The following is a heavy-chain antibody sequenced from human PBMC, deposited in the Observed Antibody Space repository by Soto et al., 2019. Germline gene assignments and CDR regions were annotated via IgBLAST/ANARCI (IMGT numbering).Heavy chain of an antibody. Sequence: GESLKISCETSGYSFTNFLISWVRQMPGKGLEWMVRIDPSDSYTNYSPSFQGQVTFSADESINTAYLQWRSLKASDTAMYYCAPPRHPESPFMVVTNLGLDYRAQATMVTVSS. CDR3: APPRHPESPFMVVTNLGLDY. CDR2: IDPSDSYT. J-gene: IGHJ4*02. V-gene: IGHV5-10-1*01. D-gene: IGHD2-15*01. CDR1: GYSFTNFL.